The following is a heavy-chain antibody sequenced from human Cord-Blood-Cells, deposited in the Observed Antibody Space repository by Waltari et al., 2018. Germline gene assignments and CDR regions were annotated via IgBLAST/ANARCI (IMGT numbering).Heavy chain of an antibody. CDR3: ARLPISGSYDY. V-gene: IGHV4-34*01. CDR1: GGSFRGHY. J-gene: IGHJ4*02. CDR2: INHSGST. D-gene: IGHD1-26*01. Sequence: QVQLQPWGAGPLTPSETLSPTCAAQGGSFRGHYCSWIRQPPGKGLEWIGEINHSGSTNYNPSLKSRVTISVDTSKNQFSLKLSSVTAADTAVYYCARLPISGSYDYWGQGTLVTVSS.